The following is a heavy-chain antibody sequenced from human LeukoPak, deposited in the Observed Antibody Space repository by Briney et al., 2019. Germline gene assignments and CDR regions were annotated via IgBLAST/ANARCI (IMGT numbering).Heavy chain of an antibody. Sequence: GGSLRPSCAASGFTFSDYYMSWIRQAPGKGLEWVSYISSSSSYTNYADSVKGRFTISRDNAKNSLYLQMNSLRAEDTAVYYCARASGGIYDPWGQGTLVTVSS. CDR1: GFTFSDYY. CDR2: ISSSSSYT. CDR3: ARASGGIYDP. J-gene: IGHJ5*02. D-gene: IGHD2-15*01. V-gene: IGHV3-11*06.